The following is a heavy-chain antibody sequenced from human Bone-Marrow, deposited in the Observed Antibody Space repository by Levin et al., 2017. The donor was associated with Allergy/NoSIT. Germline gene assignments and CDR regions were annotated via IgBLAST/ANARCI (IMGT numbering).Heavy chain of an antibody. V-gene: IGHV3-21*01. Sequence: RTGGSLRLSCAASGFTFSSYTMKWVRQAPGKGLEWVSSISGSSGYINYADSVKGRFTISRDNAKNSLYLDMNSLRAEDSAVYYCARYRELIAVAAIDYWGQGTLVTVSS. D-gene: IGHD6-19*01. CDR2: ISGSSGYI. CDR3: ARYRELIAVAAIDY. CDR1: GFTFSSYT. J-gene: IGHJ4*02.